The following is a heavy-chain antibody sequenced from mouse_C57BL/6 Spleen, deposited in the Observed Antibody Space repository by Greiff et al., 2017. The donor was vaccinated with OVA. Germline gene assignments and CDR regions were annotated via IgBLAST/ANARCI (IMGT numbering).Heavy chain of an antibody. D-gene: IGHD2-4*01. CDR1: GYTFTSYW. CDR2: IDPSDSYT. V-gene: IGHV1-69*01. CDR3: ARGGYDYDPWFAY. J-gene: IGHJ3*01. Sequence: QVQLQQPGAELVMPGASVKLSCKASGYTFTSYWMHWVKQRPGQGLEWIGEIDPSDSYTNYNQKFKGKSTLTVDKSSSTAYMPLSSLTSEDSAVYYCARGGYDYDPWFAYWGQGTLVTVSA.